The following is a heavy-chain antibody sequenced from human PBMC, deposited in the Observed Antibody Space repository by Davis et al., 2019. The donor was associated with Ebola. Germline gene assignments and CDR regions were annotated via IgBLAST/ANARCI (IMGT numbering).Heavy chain of an antibody. J-gene: IGHJ3*02. V-gene: IGHV4-34*12. Sequence: PSETLSLTCGVYGVSFSGYYWTWIRQSPGKGLEWIGEIFHTGRTNYNKYLQSRVSISVDTSKSQFFLRLTSVTAADTAVYYCARGWAFDIWGQGTMVTVSS. D-gene: IGHD5-24*01. CDR1: GVSFSGYY. CDR2: IFHTGRT. CDR3: ARGWAFDI.